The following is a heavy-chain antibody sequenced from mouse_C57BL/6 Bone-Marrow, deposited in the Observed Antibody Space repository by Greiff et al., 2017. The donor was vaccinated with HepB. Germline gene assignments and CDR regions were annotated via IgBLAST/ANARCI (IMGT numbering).Heavy chain of an antibody. CDR1: GFTFSSYG. V-gene: IGHV5-6*01. CDR3: ARGGYDYGGAWFAY. CDR2: ISSGGSYT. Sequence: EVKLQESGGDLVKPGGSLKLSCAASGFTFSSYGMSWVRQTPDKRLEWVATISSGGSYTYYPDSVKGRFTISRDNAKNTLYLQMSSLKSEDTAMYYGARGGYDYGGAWFAYWGQGTLVTVSA. J-gene: IGHJ3*01. D-gene: IGHD2-4*01.